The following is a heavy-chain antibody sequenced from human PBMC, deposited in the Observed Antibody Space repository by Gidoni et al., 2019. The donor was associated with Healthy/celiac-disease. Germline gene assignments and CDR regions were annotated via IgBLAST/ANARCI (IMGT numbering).Heavy chain of an antibody. CDR2: ISSSSSYI. CDR1: VFTFSSYS. CDR3: ARVKWELLRGAFDI. D-gene: IGHD1-26*01. V-gene: IGHV3-21*01. J-gene: IGHJ3*02. Sequence: EVQLVESGGGLVKPGGSLRLSCAASVFTFSSYSMNWVRQAPGKGLVWVASISSSSSYIYYADSVKGRFTISRDNAKNSLYLQMNSLRAEDTAVYYCARVKWELLRGAFDIWGQGTMVTVSS.